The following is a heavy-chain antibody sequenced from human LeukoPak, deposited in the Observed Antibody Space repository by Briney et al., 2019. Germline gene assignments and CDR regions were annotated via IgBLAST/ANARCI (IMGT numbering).Heavy chain of an antibody. J-gene: IGHJ4*02. CDR1: GFTFSSYT. V-gene: IGHV3-23*01. Sequence: GGSLRLSCAASGFTFSSYTMSWVRQSPGKGLEWVSSMSGSGGSTYYADSVKGRFTISRDNAKNSLYLQMNSLRAEDTAVYYCARDAGSLNVDYWGQGTLVTVSS. D-gene: IGHD2-15*01. CDR3: ARDAGSLNVDY. CDR2: MSGSGGST.